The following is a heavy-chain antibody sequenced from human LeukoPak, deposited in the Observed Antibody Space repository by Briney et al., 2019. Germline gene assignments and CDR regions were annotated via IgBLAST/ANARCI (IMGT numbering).Heavy chain of an antibody. J-gene: IGHJ4*02. V-gene: IGHV3-23*01. CDR1: GFPFSGYA. Sequence: GGSLRLSCAASGFPFSGYALSWVRQAPGKGLEWVSAISGSGGTIFYADSVKGRFTISRDHSKNTLYLQMNSLRAQGTAVYYCAKVLDARIAVSGPFDYWGQGTLVTVSS. CDR2: ISGSGGTI. D-gene: IGHD2-21*01. CDR3: AKVLDARIAVSGPFDY.